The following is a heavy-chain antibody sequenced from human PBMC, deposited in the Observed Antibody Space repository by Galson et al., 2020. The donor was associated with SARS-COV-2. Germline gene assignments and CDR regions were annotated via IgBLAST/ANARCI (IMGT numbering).Heavy chain of an antibody. CDR2: INSDGSSA. CDR3: AREGVGTWYDYVMGA. V-gene: IGHV3-74*01. J-gene: IGHJ6*02. D-gene: IGHD1-26*01. CDR1: GFTFRTYW. Sequence: GESLKLSCAAPGFTFRTYWMHWVRQASGKGLEWVSRINSDGSSAIYADSVKGRFTISRDNAKDTLLLHMKSLRVEDTAVYYCAREGVGTWYDYVMGAWGQGTTVTVSS.